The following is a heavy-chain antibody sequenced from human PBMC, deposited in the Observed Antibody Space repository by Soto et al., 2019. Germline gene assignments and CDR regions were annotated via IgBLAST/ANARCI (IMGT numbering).Heavy chain of an antibody. V-gene: IGHV3-13*01. J-gene: IGHJ6*02. CDR3: ARAPVGSYGYYYYGMDV. Sequence: GGSLRLSCAASGFTFSSYDMHWVRQATGKGLEWVSAIGTAGDTYYPGSVKGRFTISRENAKNSLYLQMNSLRAGDTAVYYCARAPVGSYGYYYYGMDVWGQGTTVTVSS. CDR2: IGTAGDT. CDR1: GFTFSSYD. D-gene: IGHD5-18*01.